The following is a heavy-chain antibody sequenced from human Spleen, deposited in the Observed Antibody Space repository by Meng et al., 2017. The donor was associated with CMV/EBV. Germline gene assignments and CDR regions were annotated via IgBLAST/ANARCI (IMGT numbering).Heavy chain of an antibody. CDR1: GFSFNDFG. Sequence: GGSLRLSCAASGFSFNDFGMHWVRQAPGKGLEWVAVIWYDGSNKYYADSVKGRFTISRDNSKNTLYLQMNSLRAEDTAVYYCAKESPLDGMDVWGQGTTVTVSS. J-gene: IGHJ6*02. V-gene: IGHV3-33*06. CDR2: IWYDGSNK. CDR3: AKESPLDGMDV.